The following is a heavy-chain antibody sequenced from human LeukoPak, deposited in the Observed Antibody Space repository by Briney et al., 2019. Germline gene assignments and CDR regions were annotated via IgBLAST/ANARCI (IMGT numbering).Heavy chain of an antibody. CDR2: IFYSGDT. D-gene: IGHD1-1*01. CDR1: GGSISSSDYF. Sequence: ASETLSLTCTVSGGSISSSDYFWGWIRQPPGKGLEWIGSIFYSGDTYYNPSLKSRVTISVDTSNNQFSLKLSSVSAADTAVYYCAREAKNEVRPEYYYYMDVWGKGTTVTVSS. CDR3: AREAKNEVRPEYYYYMDV. V-gene: IGHV4-39*07. J-gene: IGHJ6*03.